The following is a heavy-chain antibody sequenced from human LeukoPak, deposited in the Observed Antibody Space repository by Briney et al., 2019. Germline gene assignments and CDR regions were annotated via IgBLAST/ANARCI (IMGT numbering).Heavy chain of an antibody. CDR2: INTNTGKS. D-gene: IGHD3-3*01. CDR3: ARGGSEYAFWSVQRSNWFDP. CDR1: GYTFTSFT. J-gene: IGHJ5*02. Sequence: ASVKVSCKASGYTFTSFTMNWVRQAPGQGLEWVGWINTNTGKSTYAQGFKGRFVFSLDTSVSTTYLQINSLKAEDTAVYYCARGGSEYAFWSVQRSNWFDPWGQGTLITVSS. V-gene: IGHV7-4-1*02.